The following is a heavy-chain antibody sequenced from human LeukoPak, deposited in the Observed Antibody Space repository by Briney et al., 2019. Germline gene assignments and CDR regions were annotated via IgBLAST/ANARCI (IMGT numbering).Heavy chain of an antibody. CDR1: GFTFGDYA. Sequence: GRSLRLSCTASGFTFGDYAMSWVRQAPGKGLEWVAVISYDGSNKYYADSVKGRFTISRDNSKNTLYLQMNSLRAEDTAEYYCARDRNLDYWGQGTLVTVSS. J-gene: IGHJ4*02. CDR3: ARDRNLDY. CDR2: ISYDGSNK. V-gene: IGHV3-30-3*01.